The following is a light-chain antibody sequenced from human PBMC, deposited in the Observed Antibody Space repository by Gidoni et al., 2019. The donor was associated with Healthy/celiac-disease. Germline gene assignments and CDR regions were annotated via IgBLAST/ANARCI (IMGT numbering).Light chain of an antibody. J-gene: IGKJ2*01. CDR3: QQYNSYPYT. Sequence: IQITQSPSTLSASIGDRVTITCRASQRISSWLAWYQQKPGKAPKILIYKASSLESGVPSGFSGSGSGTEFTLTISSLQPDDFATYYCQQYNSYPYTFGQGTKLEIK. CDR1: QRISSW. V-gene: IGKV1-5*03. CDR2: KAS.